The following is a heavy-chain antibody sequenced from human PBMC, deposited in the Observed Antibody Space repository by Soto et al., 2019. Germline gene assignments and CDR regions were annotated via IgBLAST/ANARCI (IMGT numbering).Heavy chain of an antibody. CDR1: GFTFDGYA. CDR3: VKDLAHYDVWGNNQRGRDV. D-gene: IGHD3-3*01. J-gene: IGHJ6*04. Sequence: SLRLSCAASGFTFDGYAMHWVRQAPGKGLAWVSGISWNSDNAGYADSVKGRFTITRDNAKNSLYLPMNSLIGDDTALYYCVKDLAHYDVWGNNQRGRDVWGKGTTGTVSS. CDR2: ISWNSDNA. V-gene: IGHV3-9*01.